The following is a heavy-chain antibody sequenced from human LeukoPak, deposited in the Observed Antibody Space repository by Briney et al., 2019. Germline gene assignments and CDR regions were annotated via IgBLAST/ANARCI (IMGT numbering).Heavy chain of an antibody. Sequence: GGSLRLSCAASGFTFSSYAMSWVRQAPGKGLEWVSAISGSGGSTYYADSVQGRFTISRDNSKNTLYLQMNSLRAEDTAVYYCAKELYYYDSSGYYYVIDYWGQGTLVTVSS. V-gene: IGHV3-23*01. CDR1: GFTFSSYA. J-gene: IGHJ4*02. CDR3: AKELYYYDSSGYYYVIDY. D-gene: IGHD3-22*01. CDR2: ISGSGGST.